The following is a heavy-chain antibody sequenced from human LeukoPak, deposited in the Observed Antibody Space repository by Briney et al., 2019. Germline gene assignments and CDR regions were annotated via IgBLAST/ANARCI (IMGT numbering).Heavy chain of an antibody. CDR2: ISWNRGSI. CDR1: GFTFDDYA. J-gene: IGHJ4*02. CDR3: AKGGGYDFWSGYLDY. D-gene: IGHD3-3*01. V-gene: IGHV3-9*01. Sequence: SLRLSCAASGFTFDDYAMHWVRQAPGKGLEWVSGISWNRGSICYADSVKGRFTIARDNAKKSLYLKMNSLRTEDTALYYCAKGGGYDFWSGYLDYWGQGTLVTVSS.